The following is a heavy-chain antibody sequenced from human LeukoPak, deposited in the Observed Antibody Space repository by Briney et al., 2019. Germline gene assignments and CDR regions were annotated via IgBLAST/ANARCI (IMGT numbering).Heavy chain of an antibody. Sequence: GASVKVSCKASGYTFTSYDINWVRQATGQGLEWMGWMNPNSGNTGYAQKFQGRVTMTRNTSISTAYMELSSLRSEDTAVYYCARGGDCSSTSCHENGYWGQGTLVTVSS. CDR3: ARGGDCSSTSCHENGY. CDR1: GYTFTSYD. D-gene: IGHD2-2*01. CDR2: MNPNSGNT. V-gene: IGHV1-8*01. J-gene: IGHJ4*02.